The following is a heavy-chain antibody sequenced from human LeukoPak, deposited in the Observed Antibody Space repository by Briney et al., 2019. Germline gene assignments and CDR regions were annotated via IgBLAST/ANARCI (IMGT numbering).Heavy chain of an antibody. CDR3: ARHLGLARGSNWLDP. V-gene: IGHV4-59*08. CDR2: ISNSGTT. J-gene: IGHJ5*02. Sequence: KPSETLSLTCTVSVGSIGTHYCSWIRQPPGKGLEWIGYISNSGTTNYNPSLKSRLDMSVDTSKNQFSLKLSSVTAADTAVYYCARHLGLARGSNWLDPWGQGTLVIVSS. CDR1: VGSIGTHY. D-gene: IGHD3-16*01.